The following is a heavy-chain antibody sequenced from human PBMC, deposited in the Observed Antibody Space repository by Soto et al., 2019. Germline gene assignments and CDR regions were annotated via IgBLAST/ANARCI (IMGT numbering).Heavy chain of an antibody. D-gene: IGHD5-12*01. CDR1: GFTFSSYW. V-gene: IGHV3-7*05. CDR3: ARDDRNMVATPYDY. Sequence: GGSLRLSCAASGFTFSSYWMSWVRQAPGKGLEWVANIKQDGSEKYYVDSVKGRFTISRDNAKNSLYLQMNSLRAEDTAVYYCARDDRNMVATPYDYWGQGTLLTVSS. CDR2: IKQDGSEK. J-gene: IGHJ4*02.